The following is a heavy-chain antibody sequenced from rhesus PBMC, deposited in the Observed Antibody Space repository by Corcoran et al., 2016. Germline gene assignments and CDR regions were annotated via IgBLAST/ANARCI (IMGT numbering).Heavy chain of an antibody. CDR1: GFTFNNYD. J-gene: IGHJ5-1*01. Sequence: EVQLVESGGGLVQPGGSLRLSCAASGFTFNNYDMSWVRQAPGKGLEWFSYITYTGETIYYADSVRGRFTISRDNAKNSLSLQMSSLRAEDTAVYYCVSGRLSRFDVWGPGVLVTVSS. V-gene: IGHV3-136*01. CDR2: ITYTGETI. CDR3: VSGRLSRFDV. D-gene: IGHD2-39*01.